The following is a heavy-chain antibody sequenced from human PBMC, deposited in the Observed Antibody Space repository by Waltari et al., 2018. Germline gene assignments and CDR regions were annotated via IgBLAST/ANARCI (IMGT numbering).Heavy chain of an antibody. CDR1: GYTPTRYD. J-gene: IGHJ4*02. CDR2: MNPKNGNT. Sequence: VQLVQSGAEVRKPGAPVRVSCRASGYTPTRYDINWVRQAPGQGLEWVAWMNPKNGNTGFAQKFQGRLTMTSDTSTNTAYMDLSSLTSADTAMYYCARVRTKPGRRYDYWGQGTLVTVTS. D-gene: IGHD1-26*01. V-gene: IGHV1-8*01. CDR3: ARVRTKPGRRYDY.